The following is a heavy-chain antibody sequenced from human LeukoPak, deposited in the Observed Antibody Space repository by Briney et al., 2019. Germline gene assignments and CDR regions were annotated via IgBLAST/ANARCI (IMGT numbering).Heavy chain of an antibody. CDR1: GGTFSSYA. D-gene: IGHD1-26*01. CDR2: INPNTGGA. J-gene: IGHJ4*02. CDR3: ARDLTSTSNWEFDY. V-gene: IGHV1-2*04. Sequence: ASVKVSCKASGGTFSSYAISWVRQAPGPGLEWMGRINPNTGGAEYAPKFQGWVTMTRDTSISTAYVEVNRLISDDTAVYYCARDLTSTSNWEFDYWGQGTLVIVSS.